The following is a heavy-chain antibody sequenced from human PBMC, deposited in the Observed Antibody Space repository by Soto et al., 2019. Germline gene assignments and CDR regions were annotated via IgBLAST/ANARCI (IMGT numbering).Heavy chain of an antibody. J-gene: IGHJ4*02. D-gene: IGHD3-10*01. CDR2: INHSGST. CDR1: GGSFSGYY. V-gene: IGHV4-34*01. Sequence: SETLSLTCAVYGGSFSGYYWSWIRQPPGKGLEWIGEINHSGSTNYNPSLKSRVTISVDTSKNQFSLKLSSVTAADTAVYYCARVPAYGSGSYYNGPFDYWGQGTLVTVSS. CDR3: ARVPAYGSGSYYNGPFDY.